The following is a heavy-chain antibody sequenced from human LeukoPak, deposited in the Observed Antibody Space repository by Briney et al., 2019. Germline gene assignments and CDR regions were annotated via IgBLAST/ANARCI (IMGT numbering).Heavy chain of an antibody. CDR1: GFTFSSYA. CDR3: ARDSIAADGAGGY. J-gene: IGHJ4*02. D-gene: IGHD6-13*01. CDR2: ISYDGSNK. Sequence: GGSLRLSCAASGFTFSSYAMHWVRQAPGKGLEWVAVISYDGSNKYYADSVKGRFTISRDNSRNTLYLQMNSLRAEDTAVYYCARDSIAADGAGGYWGQGTLVTVSS. V-gene: IGHV3-30-3*01.